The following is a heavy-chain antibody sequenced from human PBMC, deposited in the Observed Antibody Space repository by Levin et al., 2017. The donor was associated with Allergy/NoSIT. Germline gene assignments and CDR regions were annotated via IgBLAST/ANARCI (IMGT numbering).Heavy chain of an antibody. CDR2: IYYSGST. CDR3: ARDAGDSSGYYDYFDY. V-gene: IGHV4-59*01. J-gene: IGHJ4*02. Sequence: PSETLSLTCTVSGGSISSYYWSWIRQPPGKGLEWIGYIYYSGSTNYNPSLKSRVTISVDTSKNQFSLKLSSVTAADTAVYYCARDAGDSSGYYDYFDYWGQGTLVTVSS. D-gene: IGHD3-22*01. CDR1: GGSISSYY.